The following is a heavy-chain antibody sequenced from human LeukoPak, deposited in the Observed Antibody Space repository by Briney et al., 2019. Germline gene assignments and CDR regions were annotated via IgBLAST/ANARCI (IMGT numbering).Heavy chain of an antibody. V-gene: IGHV3-30*02. Sequence: GSLRLSCAASGFTFTTYGMHWVRQAPGKGLEWVAFIRFDGNNEYYADSVKGRFTISRDNSKNTLYLQMSSLRAEDTAVYYCAREGGGDYVDPDYWGQGTLVTVSS. CDR1: GFTFTTYG. D-gene: IGHD4-17*01. CDR2: IRFDGNNE. CDR3: AREGGGDYVDPDY. J-gene: IGHJ4*02.